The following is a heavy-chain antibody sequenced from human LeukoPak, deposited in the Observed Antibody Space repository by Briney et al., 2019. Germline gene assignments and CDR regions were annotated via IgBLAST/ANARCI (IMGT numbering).Heavy chain of an antibody. V-gene: IGHV4-61*08. J-gene: IGHJ3*02. D-gene: IGHD1-26*01. Sequence: NPSETLSLTCTVSGGSISSGGYYWSWIRQHPGKGLEWIGYIYYSGSTNYNPSLKSRVTISVDTSKNQFSLKLSSVTAADTAVYYCARTGIVGATTFPAFDIWGQGTMVTVSS. CDR3: ARTGIVGATTFPAFDI. CDR1: GGSISSGGYY. CDR2: IYYSGST.